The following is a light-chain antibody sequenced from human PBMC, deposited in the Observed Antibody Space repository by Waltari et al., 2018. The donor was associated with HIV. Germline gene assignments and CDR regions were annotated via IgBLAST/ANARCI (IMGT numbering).Light chain of an antibody. CDR3: SSYSATNTVV. CDR1: NSYIGGYDR. V-gene: IGLV2-18*02. J-gene: IGLJ2*01. CDR2: EVT. Sequence: QSALTQPPSVSGSAGQSVTISFARPNSYIGGYDRVSWSQHPPGPAPQLLIYEVTNRPSGVPGRFSASKSGTTASLTISGLQAGDEGDYYCSSYSATNTVVFGGGTKLTVL.